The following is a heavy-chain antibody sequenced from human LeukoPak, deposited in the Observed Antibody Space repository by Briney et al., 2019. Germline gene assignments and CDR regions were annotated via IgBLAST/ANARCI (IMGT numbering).Heavy chain of an antibody. CDR1: GGTFSSYA. Sequence: GSSVKVSCKASGGTFSSYAISCVRQAPGQGVEWMGGIIPIFGTANYAQKFQGRGTITTDESTRRAHVDLSSLRSEETAVYYCVRDNNGYSSGWYGVFDYWGQGTLVTVSS. CDR3: VRDNNGYSSGWYGVFDY. V-gene: IGHV1-69*05. CDR2: IIPIFGTA. J-gene: IGHJ4*02. D-gene: IGHD6-19*01.